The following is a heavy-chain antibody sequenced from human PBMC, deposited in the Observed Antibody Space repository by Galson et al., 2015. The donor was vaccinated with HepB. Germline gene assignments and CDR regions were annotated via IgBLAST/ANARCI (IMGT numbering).Heavy chain of an antibody. CDR1: GYTFTSYD. Sequence: SGYTFTSYDINWVRQATGQGLEWMGWMNPNSGNTGYAQKFQGRVTMTRNTSISTAYMELSSLRSEDTAVYYCARGRLNRFLEWLNYWGQGTLVTVSS. V-gene: IGHV1-8*01. CDR3: ARGRLNRFLEWLNY. J-gene: IGHJ4*02. D-gene: IGHD3-3*01. CDR2: MNPNSGNT.